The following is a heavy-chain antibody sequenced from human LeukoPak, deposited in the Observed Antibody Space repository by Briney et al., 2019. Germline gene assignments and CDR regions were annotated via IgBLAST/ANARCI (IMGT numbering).Heavy chain of an antibody. CDR2: VFNGGAT. CDR1: GFTVSNTF. J-gene: IGHJ6*02. V-gene: IGHV3-53*01. D-gene: IGHD1-26*01. CDR3: ARDGGSGSPTLSRDYYYGMDV. Sequence: GGSLRLSCAASGFTVSNTFMSWVRQAPGKGLEWVSFVFNGGATYYADSVKGRLTISRDSTKNTLFLQMNSLRAEDTAVYYCARDGGSGSPTLSRDYYYGMDVWGQGTTVNLPS.